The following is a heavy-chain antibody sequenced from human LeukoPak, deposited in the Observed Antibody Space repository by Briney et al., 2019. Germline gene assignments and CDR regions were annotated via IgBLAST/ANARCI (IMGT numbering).Heavy chain of an antibody. J-gene: IGHJ3*02. CDR3: ARLSDTEGSSTSYRASDI. CDR1: GFTFTTHW. Sequence: GGSLRLSCAASGFTFTTHWMSWVRQAPGKGLEWVANIKQDGSDKHYLESVKGRFTISRDNAKNSLYLQMNSLRAEDTAVYYCARLSDTEGSSTSYRASDIWGQGTMVTVSS. V-gene: IGHV3-7*01. D-gene: IGHD2-2*01. CDR2: IKQDGSDK.